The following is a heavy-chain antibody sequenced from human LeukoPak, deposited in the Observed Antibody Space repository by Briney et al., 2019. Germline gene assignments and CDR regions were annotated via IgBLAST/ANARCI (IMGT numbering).Heavy chain of an antibody. CDR3: ARQLYSGSGSYPSWFDP. V-gene: IGHV4-39*01. CDR2: MYYSGST. CDR1: GGSISSSSYY. J-gene: IGHJ5*02. D-gene: IGHD3-10*01. Sequence: SETLSLTCTVSGGSISSSSYYWGWIRQPPGKGLEWIGTMYYSGSTYYNPSLKSRVTISVDTSKNQFSLKLSSVTAADTAVYYCARQLYSGSGSYPSWFDPWAREPWSPSPQ.